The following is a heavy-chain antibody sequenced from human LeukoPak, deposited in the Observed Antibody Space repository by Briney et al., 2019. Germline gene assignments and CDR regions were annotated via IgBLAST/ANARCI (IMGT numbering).Heavy chain of an antibody. Sequence: GGSLRLSCAASAFTFSNYWVNWVRQAPGKGLEWVANINQDGSVRNYVDSVKGRFTISRDNTKNSVYLQMNSLRAEDTGVYYCARGGPTLPPANYWGQGTLVTVSS. V-gene: IGHV3-7*04. CDR2: INQDGSVR. CDR1: AFTFSNYW. J-gene: IGHJ4*02. D-gene: IGHD3-16*01. CDR3: ARGGPTLPPANY.